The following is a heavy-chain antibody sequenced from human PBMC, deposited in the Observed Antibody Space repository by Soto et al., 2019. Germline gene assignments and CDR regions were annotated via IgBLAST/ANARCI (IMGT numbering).Heavy chain of an antibody. CDR2: IYYGGST. D-gene: IGHD6-6*01. J-gene: IGHJ6*02. CDR1: GGSISSGGYY. CDR3: ARGPARPYYYYGMDV. Sequence: QVQLQESGPGLVKPSQTLSLTCTVSGGSISSGGYYWSWIRQHPGKGLEWIGYIYYGGSTYYNPSLKSRVTISVDTSKNQFSLKLSSVTAADTAVYYCARGPARPYYYYGMDVWGQGTTVTVSS. V-gene: IGHV4-31*03.